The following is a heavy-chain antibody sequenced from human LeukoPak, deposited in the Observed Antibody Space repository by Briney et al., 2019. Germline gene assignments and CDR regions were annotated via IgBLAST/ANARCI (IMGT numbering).Heavy chain of an antibody. CDR1: GFTFSSYA. CDR3: AKRVGTSPGYFDY. CDR2: ISGSGGST. J-gene: IGHJ4*02. Sequence: GGSLRLSCAASGFTFSSYAVSWVRQAPGKGLEWVSAISGSGGSTYYADSVKGRFTIFRDNSKNTLYLQINSLRAEDTAVYYCAKRVGTSPGYFDYWGQGTLVTVSS. D-gene: IGHD2-21*02. V-gene: IGHV3-23*01.